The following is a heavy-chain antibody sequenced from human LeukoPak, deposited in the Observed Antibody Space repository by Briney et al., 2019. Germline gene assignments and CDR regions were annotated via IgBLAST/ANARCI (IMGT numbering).Heavy chain of an antibody. J-gene: IGHJ4*02. V-gene: IGHV3-23*01. D-gene: IGHD6-19*01. CDR3: AKPYEWLVHYFDY. CDR1: GFTFSSYA. Sequence: PGGSLRLSCAASGFTFSSYAMSWVRQAPGKGLEWVSAISGSGGSTYYADSVKGRFTNSRDNSKNTLYLQMNSLRAEDTAVYYCAKPYEWLVHYFDYWGQGTLVTVSS. CDR2: ISGSGGST.